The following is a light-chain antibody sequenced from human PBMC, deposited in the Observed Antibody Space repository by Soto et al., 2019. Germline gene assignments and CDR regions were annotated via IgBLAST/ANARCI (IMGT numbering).Light chain of an antibody. V-gene: IGKV3-20*01. CDR3: QHYDASLWT. J-gene: IGKJ1*01. CDR1: QSVRSSY. CDR2: VAS. Sequence: EIVLTQSPGTLSLSPGERATLSCRASQSVRSSYFVRYQHKPGQAPRLLIYVASSMAPGIPDRFSGSASGTHFSPTINRLEPEDFAVYYCQHYDASLWTFGQGTKVQIK.